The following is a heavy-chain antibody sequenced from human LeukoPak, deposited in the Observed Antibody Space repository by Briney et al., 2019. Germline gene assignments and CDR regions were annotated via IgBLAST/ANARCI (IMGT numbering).Heavy chain of an antibody. V-gene: IGHV3-30*18. D-gene: IGHD4-17*01. CDR1: GFTFSSYG. CDR3: AKSLPGVTTLDY. CDR2: ISYDGSNK. Sequence: GGSLRLSCAASGFTFSSYGMHWVRQAPGKGLEWVAVISYDGSNKYYADSVKGRFAISRDNSKNTLYLQVNSLRAEDTAVYYCAKSLPGVTTLDYWGQGTLVTVSS. J-gene: IGHJ4*02.